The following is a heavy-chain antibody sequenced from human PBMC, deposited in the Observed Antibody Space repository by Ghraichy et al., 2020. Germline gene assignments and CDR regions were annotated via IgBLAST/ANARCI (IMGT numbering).Heavy chain of an antibody. Sequence: GESLNISCAASGFTFSSYEMNWVRQAPGKGLEWVSYISSSGSTIYYADSVKGRFTISRDNAKNSLYLQMNSLRAEDTDVYYCARVHGDYVGGYFDYWGPGTLVTVSS. CDR1: GFTFSSYE. D-gene: IGHD4-17*01. V-gene: IGHV3-48*03. CDR2: ISSSGSTI. J-gene: IGHJ4*02. CDR3: ARVHGDYVGGYFDY.